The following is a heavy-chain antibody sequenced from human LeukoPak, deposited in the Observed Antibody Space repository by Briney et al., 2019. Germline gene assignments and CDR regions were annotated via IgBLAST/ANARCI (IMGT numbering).Heavy chain of an antibody. V-gene: IGHV3-21*01. CDR3: ASKRIAAAPYYYCMDV. Sequence: GGSLRLSCAASGFTFSSYSMNWVRQAPGKGLEWVSSISSSSSYIYYADSVKGRFTISRDNAKNSLYLQMNSLRAEDTAVYYCASKRIAAAPYYYCMDVWGQGTTVTVSS. CDR2: ISSSSSYI. CDR1: GFTFSSYS. J-gene: IGHJ6*02. D-gene: IGHD6-13*01.